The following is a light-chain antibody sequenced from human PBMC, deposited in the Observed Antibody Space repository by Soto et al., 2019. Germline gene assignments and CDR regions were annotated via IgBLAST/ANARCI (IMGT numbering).Light chain of an antibody. CDR3: CSYAGSYTWV. J-gene: IGLJ3*02. CDR2: DVD. CDR1: SSDVGNYKY. V-gene: IGLV2-11*01. Sequence: QSALTQPRSVSGSPGQSVTISCTGTSSDVGNYKYVSWYQQCPGKAPKLIIYDVDKRPSGVPNRFSASKSGNTASLTISGLQAEDEADYYCCSYAGSYTWVFGGGTKLTVL.